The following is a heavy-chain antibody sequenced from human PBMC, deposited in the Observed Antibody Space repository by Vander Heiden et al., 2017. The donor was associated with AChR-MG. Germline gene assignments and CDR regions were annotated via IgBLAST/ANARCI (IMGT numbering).Heavy chain of an antibody. V-gene: IGHV3-49*05. CDR3: TRAQDDSYSGSYRGYENDY. Sequence: EVQLVESGGGLVKPGRSLRLSCTASGFTFGDYAMSWFRQAPGKGLEWVGFIRSKAYGGTTEYAASVKGRFTISRDDSKSIAYLQMNSLKTEDTAVYYCTRAQDDSYSGSYRGYENDYWGQGTLVTVSS. J-gene: IGHJ4*02. D-gene: IGHD1-26*01. CDR2: IRSKAYGGTT. CDR1: GFTFGDYA.